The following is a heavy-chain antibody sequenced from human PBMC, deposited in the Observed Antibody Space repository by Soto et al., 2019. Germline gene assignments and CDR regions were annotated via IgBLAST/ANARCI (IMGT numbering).Heavy chain of an antibody. CDR1: VGSFTSNNW. Sequence: SEPLSLTSAVSVGSFTSNNWWTCVRQPPGQGLEWIVEIYRTGSTNYNPSLKSRVTISLDKSENQFSLKVTSLTAADTAVYYCASRDPGTSVDYWGQGTLVTVSS. D-gene: IGHD1-7*01. CDR2: IYRTGST. CDR3: ASRDPGTSVDY. J-gene: IGHJ4*02. V-gene: IGHV4-4*02.